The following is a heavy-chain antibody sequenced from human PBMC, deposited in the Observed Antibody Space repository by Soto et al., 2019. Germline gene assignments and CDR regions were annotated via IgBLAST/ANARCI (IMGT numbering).Heavy chain of an antibody. CDR3: ARDLGYALPDY. V-gene: IGHV1-3*01. D-gene: IGHD2-15*01. CDR2: INAGNGNT. J-gene: IGHJ4*02. Sequence: QSNGQRLEWMGWINAGNGNTKYSQKFQGRVTITRDTSASTAYMELSSLRSEDTAVYYCARDLGYALPDYWGQGTLVTVS.